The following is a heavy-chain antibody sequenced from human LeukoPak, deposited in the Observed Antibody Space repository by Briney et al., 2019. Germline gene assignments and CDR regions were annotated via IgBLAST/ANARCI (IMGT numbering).Heavy chain of an antibody. CDR1: GGSISSSSYY. Sequence: SETLSLTCTVSGGSISSSSYYWGWIRQPPGKGLEWIGSIYYSGSTNYNPSLKSRVTISVDKSKNQFSLKLSSVTAADTAVYYCASFFGALYGMDVWCQGTTVTVSS. D-gene: IGHD3-10*01. V-gene: IGHV4-39*07. J-gene: IGHJ6*02. CDR3: ASFFGALYGMDV. CDR2: IYYSGST.